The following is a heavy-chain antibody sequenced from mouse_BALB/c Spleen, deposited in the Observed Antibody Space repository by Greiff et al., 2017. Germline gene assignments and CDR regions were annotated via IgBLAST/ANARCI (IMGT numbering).Heavy chain of an antibody. D-gene: IGHD1-1*01. CDR1: GFNIKDPY. Sequence: VQLQQSGAELVKPGASVKLSCTASGFNIKDPYMHWVKQRPEQGLEWIGRIDPANGNTKYDPKFQGKATITADTSSNTAYLQLSSLTSEDNAVDYCARCYYYGSSDFDYWGQGTTLTVSS. V-gene: IGHV14-3*02. CDR3: ARCYYYGSSDFDY. J-gene: IGHJ2*01. CDR2: IDPANGNT.